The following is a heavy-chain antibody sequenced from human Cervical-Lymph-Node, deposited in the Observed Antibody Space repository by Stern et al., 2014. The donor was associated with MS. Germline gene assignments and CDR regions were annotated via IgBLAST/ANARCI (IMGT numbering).Heavy chain of an antibody. CDR1: GGTVSNYI. V-gene: IGHV1-69*15. Sequence: VQLVQSGAEVKKPGSSVKVSCKASGGTVSNYIIGWVRQAPGQGLEWMGRIIPLFCIATYAEKFQDRVTFTADESTSTAYMDLSSLRSEDTAVYYCARATSDYIWGTYRFLDSWGQGTLVIVSS. CDR2: IIPLFCIA. J-gene: IGHJ4*02. D-gene: IGHD3-16*02. CDR3: ARATSDYIWGTYRFLDS.